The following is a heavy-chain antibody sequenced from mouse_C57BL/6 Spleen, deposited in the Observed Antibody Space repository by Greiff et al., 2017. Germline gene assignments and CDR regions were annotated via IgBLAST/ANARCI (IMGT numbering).Heavy chain of an antibody. CDR2: IYPGDGGT. J-gene: IGHJ3*01. D-gene: IGHD1-1*01. V-gene: IGHV1-82*01. CDR1: GYAFSSYW. CDR3: AREGAYCGSRGAWFAD. Sequence: VQLEESGPELVKPGASVKISCKASGYAFSSYWMNWVKQRPGKGLEWIGRIYPGDGGTNYNGKFKGKATLTADKSSSTAYMQDSSLTSEDSAVYVWAREGAYCGSRGAWFADWGQGTMVTVSA.